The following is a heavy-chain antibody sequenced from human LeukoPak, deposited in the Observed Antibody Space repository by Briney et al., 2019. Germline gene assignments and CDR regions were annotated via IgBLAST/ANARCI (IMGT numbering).Heavy chain of an antibody. CDR1: GYTFTGYY. CDR2: INPNSGGT. J-gene: IGHJ4*02. D-gene: IGHD6-13*01. Sequence: GASVKVSCKASGYTFTGYYMHWVRQAPGQGLEWMGWINPNSGGTNYAQKFQGRVTMTRDTSISTAYMELSRLRSDDTAVYYCARDQPLPSSSQNLGYWGQGTLVTVSS. CDR3: ARDQPLPSSSQNLGY. V-gene: IGHV1-2*02.